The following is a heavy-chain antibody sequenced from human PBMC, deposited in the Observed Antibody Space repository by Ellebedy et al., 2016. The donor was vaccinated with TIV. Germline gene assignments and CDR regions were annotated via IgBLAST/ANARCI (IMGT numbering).Heavy chain of an antibody. CDR3: ARGTATPTYYFDY. CDR2: INHSGST. CDR1: GFTFSDYY. J-gene: IGHJ4*02. D-gene: IGHD6-25*01. V-gene: IGHV4-34*01. Sequence: ESLKISXAASGFTFSDYYMSWVRQAPGKGLEWIGEINHSGSTNYNPSLKSRVTISVDTSKNQFSLKLSSVTAADTAVYYCARGTATPTYYFDYWGQGTLVTVSS.